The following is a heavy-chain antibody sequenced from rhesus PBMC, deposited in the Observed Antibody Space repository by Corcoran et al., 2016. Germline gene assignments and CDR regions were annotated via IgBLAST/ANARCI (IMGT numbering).Heavy chain of an antibody. CDR1: GVSFTTNW. CDR3: VREAPAYKYYFDY. J-gene: IGHJ4*01. Sequence: QVQLQGSGPGLVKPSETLSLTCTVSGVSFTTNWWSWIRQAPGKGLEWIGEINGNTGITTSNPSLKSRVTISTDASKNQFSLKLTSVTAADTAVYYCVREAPAYKYYFDYWGQGVLVTVSS. V-gene: IGHV4-80*01. D-gene: IGHD2-39*01. CDR2: INGNTGIT.